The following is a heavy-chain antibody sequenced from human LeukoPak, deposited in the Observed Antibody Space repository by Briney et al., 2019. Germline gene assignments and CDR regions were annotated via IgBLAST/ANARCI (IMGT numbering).Heavy chain of an antibody. D-gene: IGHD3-10*01. CDR3: ARGPPYGSRSDYFDY. J-gene: IGHJ4*02. V-gene: IGHV3-7*01. CDR1: GFTFSSHW. Sequence: GGSMRLFCAASGFTFSSHWMTWIRQAPGKGLEWVASIKKDVDEKYYVDSVKGRFTISRDNAKSSLYLHMNSLRVEDTAVYYCARGPPYGSRSDYFDYWGQGTLVTVSS. CDR2: IKKDVDEK.